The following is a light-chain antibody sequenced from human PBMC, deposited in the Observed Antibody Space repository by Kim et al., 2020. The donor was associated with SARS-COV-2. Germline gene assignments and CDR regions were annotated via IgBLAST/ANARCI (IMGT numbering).Light chain of an antibody. V-gene: IGKV3-20*01. CDR3: QQYGTSLYT. Sequence: SLSPGERATLSCRASQNIDTYLAWYQQRPGQAPRLLVYDASSRATGIPDRFSGSGSGTDFTLTISRLEPEDFAVYFCQQYGTSLYTFGQGTKLEI. CDR1: QNIDTY. CDR2: DAS. J-gene: IGKJ2*01.